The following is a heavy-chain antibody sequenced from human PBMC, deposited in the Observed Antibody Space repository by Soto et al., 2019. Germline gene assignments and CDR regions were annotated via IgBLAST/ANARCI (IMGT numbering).Heavy chain of an antibody. D-gene: IGHD4-17*01. Sequence: SETLSLTCTVSGGSISSYYWTWIRQPPGKGLEWIGYIYYSGSTYYNPSLKSRVTISVDTSKNQFSLRLNSVTAADTAVYYCARRTVTTIHSCGMDVWGPGTMLTVSS. CDR2: IYYSGST. V-gene: IGHV4-59*01. CDR3: ARRTVTTIHSCGMDV. J-gene: IGHJ6*02. CDR1: GGSISSYY.